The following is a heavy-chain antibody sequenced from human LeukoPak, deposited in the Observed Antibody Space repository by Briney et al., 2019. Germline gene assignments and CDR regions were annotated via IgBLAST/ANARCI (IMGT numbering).Heavy chain of an antibody. D-gene: IGHD1-26*01. J-gene: IGHJ4*02. CDR1: GFTFGDYA. CDR2: IRSKAYGGTT. Sequence: GGSLRLSCTASGFTFGDYAMSWVRQAPGKGLEWVGFIRSKAYGGTTEYAASVKGRFIISRDDSKSIAYLQMNSLKTEDTAVYYCTRDNAPRHGKLGSYYAMNPYYFDYWGQGTLVTVSS. CDR3: TRDNAPRHGKLGSYYAMNPYYFDY. V-gene: IGHV3-49*04.